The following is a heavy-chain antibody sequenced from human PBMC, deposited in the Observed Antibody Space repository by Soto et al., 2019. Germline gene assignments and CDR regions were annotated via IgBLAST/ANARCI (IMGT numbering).Heavy chain of an antibody. V-gene: IGHV1-2*04. J-gene: IGHJ6*02. Sequence: ASVKVSCKASGYTFTGYYMHWVRQAPGQGLEWMGWINPNSGGTNYAQKFQGWVTMTRDTSISTAYMELSRLRSDDTAVYYCARDRGSSGLYYYSMDVWGQGTTVTVSS. CDR1: GYTFTGYY. CDR3: ARDRGSSGLYYYSMDV. D-gene: IGHD6-19*01. CDR2: INPNSGGT.